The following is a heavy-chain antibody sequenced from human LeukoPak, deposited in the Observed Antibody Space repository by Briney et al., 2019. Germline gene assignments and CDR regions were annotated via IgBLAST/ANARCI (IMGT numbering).Heavy chain of an antibody. D-gene: IGHD5-18*01. CDR2: IYYSGST. CDR3: ARGTLDTAMVTLAFDI. V-gene: IGHV4-59*01. J-gene: IGHJ3*02. CDR1: GGSISSYY. Sequence: SETLSLTCTVSGGSISSYYWSWIRQPPGKGLEWIGYIYYSGSTNYNPSLKSRVTISVDTSKNQFSLKLSSVTAADTAVYYCARGTLDTAMVTLAFDIWGQGTMVTVSS.